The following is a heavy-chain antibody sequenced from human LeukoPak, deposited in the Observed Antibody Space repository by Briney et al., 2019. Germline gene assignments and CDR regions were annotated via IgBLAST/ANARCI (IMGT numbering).Heavy chain of an antibody. CDR2: ISGNGAKT. J-gene: IGHJ4*02. V-gene: IGHV3-23*01. CDR1: GLTFSRYV. Sequence: GGSLRLSCASSGLTFSRYVMGWVRQAPGKGLEWVSTISGNGAKTYSAGSVKGRFTISRDNSKNTLYLQMNSLRAEDTALYYCAKDLGYSYGWVDYWGQGILVTVSS. CDR3: AKDLGYSYGWVDY. D-gene: IGHD5-18*01.